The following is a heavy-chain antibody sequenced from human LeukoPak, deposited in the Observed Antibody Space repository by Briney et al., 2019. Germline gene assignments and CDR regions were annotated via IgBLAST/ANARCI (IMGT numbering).Heavy chain of an antibody. Sequence: SETLSLTCTVSGYSISSGFYWGWIRQPPGKGLEWIGNVYHGGSSYYNPSLKSRVTISVDTSKNQFSLKLSSVTAADTAVYYCARGSYYYYMDVWGKGTTVTVSS. V-gene: IGHV4-38-2*02. J-gene: IGHJ6*03. CDR2: VYHGGSS. CDR3: ARGSYYYYMDV. CDR1: GYSISSGFY.